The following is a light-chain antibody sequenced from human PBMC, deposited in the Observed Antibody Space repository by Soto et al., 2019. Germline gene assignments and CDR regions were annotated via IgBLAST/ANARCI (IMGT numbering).Light chain of an antibody. V-gene: IGKV1-17*01. CDR3: LQLNTYPWT. CDR1: QVITND. CDR2: AAS. J-gene: IGKJ1*01. Sequence: IQMTQSPCSLSASVGDRLSITCRASQVITNDLGWYQQKPGKAPKRLIYAASTLQSGVPSRFSGSGSGTEFTLTISSLQPEDVATYYCLQLNTYPWTFGQGTKVDIK.